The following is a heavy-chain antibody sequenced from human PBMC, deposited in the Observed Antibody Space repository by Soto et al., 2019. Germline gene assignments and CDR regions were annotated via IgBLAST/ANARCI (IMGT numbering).Heavy chain of an antibody. V-gene: IGHV6-1*01. CDR2: TYYRSKWNT. CDR3: ARNSWNAPPATDV. J-gene: IGHJ4*02. Sequence: SQTLSLTCVISGNNVSTNSAGWNWIRQSPSGGLEWLGRTYYRSKWNTDYAASVKGRITVNPDTSKNQFSLHLNSVTPDDTGVYYCARNSWNAPPATDVWGQGIQGTGSS. CDR1: GNNVSTNSAG. D-gene: IGHD1-1*01.